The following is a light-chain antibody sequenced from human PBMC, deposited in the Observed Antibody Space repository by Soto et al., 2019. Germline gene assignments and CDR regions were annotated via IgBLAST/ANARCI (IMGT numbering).Light chain of an antibody. CDR3: CSYAGSSTFPYV. Sequence: QSALTQPASVSGSPGQSITISCTGTSSDVGSYNLVSWYQQHPGKAPKLMIYEGSKRPSGVSNRFSGSKSGNTASLTISGLQTADEADYYCCSYAGSSTFPYVFGTGTKVTVL. V-gene: IGLV2-23*03. CDR2: EGS. CDR1: SSDVGSYNL. J-gene: IGLJ1*01.